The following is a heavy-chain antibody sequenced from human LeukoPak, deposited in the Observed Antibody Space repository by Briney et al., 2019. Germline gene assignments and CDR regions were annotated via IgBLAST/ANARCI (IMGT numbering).Heavy chain of an antibody. Sequence: SETLSLTCTVSGGSISSYYWSWIRQPAGKGLEWIGRIYTSGSTNYNPSLKSRVTMSVDTSKNQFSLKLSSVTAADTAVYYCARGVGHCSSISCELFDYWGQGTLVTVSS. D-gene: IGHD2-2*01. CDR2: IYTSGST. CDR3: ARGVGHCSSISCELFDY. J-gene: IGHJ4*02. V-gene: IGHV4-4*07. CDR1: GGSISSYY.